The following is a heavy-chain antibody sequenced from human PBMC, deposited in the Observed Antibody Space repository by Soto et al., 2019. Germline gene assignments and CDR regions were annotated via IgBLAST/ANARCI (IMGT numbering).Heavy chain of an antibody. CDR1: GGTFSSYA. J-gene: IGHJ6*02. CDR3: ARDQAASDCSSTSCYADYYYYGMDV. Sequence: QVQLVQSGAEVKKPGSSVKVSCKASGGTFSSYAISWVRQAPGQGLEWMGGIIPIFGTANYAQKFQGRVTITADKSTSTAYMELSSLRSEDTAVYYCARDQAASDCSSTSCYADYYYYGMDVWGQGTTVTVSS. CDR2: IIPIFGTA. D-gene: IGHD2-2*01. V-gene: IGHV1-69*06.